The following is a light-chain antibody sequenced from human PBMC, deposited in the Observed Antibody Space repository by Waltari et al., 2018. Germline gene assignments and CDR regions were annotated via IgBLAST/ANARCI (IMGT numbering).Light chain of an antibody. V-gene: IGLV1-51*01. J-gene: IGLJ2*01. CDR1: SSNIGSNY. CDR3: ATWDSSLSSGV. Sequence: QSVLTQPPSVSAAPGQKVTISCSGSSSNIGSNYVSWYQHLPDTAPILLIYDNDKRPSGINDRFSGSKSGTSATLGITGLQTGDEADYYCATWDSSLSSGVFGGGTKLTVL. CDR2: DND.